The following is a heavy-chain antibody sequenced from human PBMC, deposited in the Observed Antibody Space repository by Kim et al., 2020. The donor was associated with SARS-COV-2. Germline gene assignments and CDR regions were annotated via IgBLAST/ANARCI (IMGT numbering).Heavy chain of an antibody. CDR2: YYTGGT. CDR3: ARGFDL. J-gene: IGHJ2*01. V-gene: IGHV4-59*09. Sequence: YYTGGTHYNPTLKMSVTSSVDTSKNQFSLKLSSVTAADTAVYYCARGFDLWGRGTLVTVSS.